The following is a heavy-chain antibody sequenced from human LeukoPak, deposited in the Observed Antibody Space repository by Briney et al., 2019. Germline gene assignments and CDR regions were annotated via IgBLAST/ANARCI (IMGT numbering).Heavy chain of an antibody. CDR2: IWYDGSNK. CDR3: ARSSEIAAPFDP. Sequence: GRSLRLSCAASGFTFSSYAMHWVRQAPGKGLEWVAVIWYDGSNKYYADSVKGRFTISRDNSKNTLYLQMNSLRAEDTAVYYCARSSEIAAPFDPWGQGTLVTVSS. CDR1: GFTFSSYA. V-gene: IGHV3-33*08. J-gene: IGHJ5*02. D-gene: IGHD3-10*01.